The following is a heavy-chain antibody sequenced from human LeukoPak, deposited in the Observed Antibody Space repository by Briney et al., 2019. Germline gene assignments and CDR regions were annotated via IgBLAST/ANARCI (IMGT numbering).Heavy chain of an antibody. D-gene: IGHD5-12*01. J-gene: IGHJ4*02. V-gene: IGHV3-23*01. Sequence: GGSLRLSCAASAFTFSDYYMTWIRQAPGKGREWVSAISGSGGSTYYADSVKGRFIISKDTSKNTLYLQMNNLRADDTAVYYCARESGYAVGDFWGQGTLVTVSS. CDR3: ARESGYAVGDF. CDR1: AFTFSDYY. CDR2: ISGSGGST.